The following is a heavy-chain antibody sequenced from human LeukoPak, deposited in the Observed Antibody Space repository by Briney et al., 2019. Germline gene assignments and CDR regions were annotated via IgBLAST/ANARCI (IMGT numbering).Heavy chain of an antibody. D-gene: IGHD2-2*02. J-gene: IGHJ4*02. CDR2: ISYSGST. V-gene: IGHV4-59*01. CDR3: ARDPPEIPAAITAEEDY. CDR1: GGSISTYY. Sequence: SETLSLTCTVSGGSISTYYWSWIRLPPGKGLEWIGYISYSGSTNYNPSLKSRVTISVDTSKNQFSLKLSSVTAADTAVYYCARDPPEIPAAITAEEDYWGQGTLVTVSS.